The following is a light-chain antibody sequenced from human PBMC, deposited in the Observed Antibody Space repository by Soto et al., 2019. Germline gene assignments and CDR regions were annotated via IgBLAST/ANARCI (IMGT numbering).Light chain of an antibody. J-gene: IGKJ4*01. V-gene: IGKV1-5*03. CDR2: KAS. Sequence: DIQMTQSPSTLSASVGDRVTITCRASQTISYWLAWYQQKPGKVPTVLIYKASTLESGVPSRFSGSRSGTEFTLTISSLQPDDFATYYCQQYSRYSITFGGGTKVEMK. CDR1: QTISYW. CDR3: QQYSRYSIT.